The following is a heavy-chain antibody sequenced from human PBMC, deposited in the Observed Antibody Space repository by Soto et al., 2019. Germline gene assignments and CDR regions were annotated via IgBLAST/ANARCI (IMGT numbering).Heavy chain of an antibody. CDR2: ISYDGSNK. CDR1: GFTFSSYG. V-gene: IGHV3-30*18. J-gene: IGHJ3*02. Sequence: VGSLRLSCAASGFTFSSYGMHWVRQAPGNGLEWVAFISYDGSNKYYADSVKGRFTISRDNSKNTLYLQMNSLRAEDTAVYYCAKVSGYYDSSGYSPDAFDIWGQGTMVTVSS. CDR3: AKVSGYYDSSGYSPDAFDI. D-gene: IGHD3-22*01.